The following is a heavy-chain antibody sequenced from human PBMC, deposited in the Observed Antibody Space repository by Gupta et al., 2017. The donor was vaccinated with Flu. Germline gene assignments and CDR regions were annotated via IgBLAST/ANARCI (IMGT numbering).Heavy chain of an antibody. CDR2: IKQDGSEK. CDR3: ARGGHLPWYYYNGMDV. V-gene: IGHV3-7*01. J-gene: IGHJ6*02. D-gene: IGHD3-16*01. Sequence: PGKGLEWVANIKQDGSEKYYVDSVKGRFTISRDNAKTSVSLQMNSLRVEDTAVFYCARGGHLPWYYYNGMDVWGQGTTVTVSS.